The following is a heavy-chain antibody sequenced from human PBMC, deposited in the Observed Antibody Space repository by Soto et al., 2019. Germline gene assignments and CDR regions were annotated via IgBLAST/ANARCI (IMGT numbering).Heavy chain of an antibody. CDR2: IYWDDDK. D-gene: IGHD2-15*01. J-gene: IGHJ4*02. CDR3: AHRRSYCSGGSCYSGFDY. CDR1: GFSLSTSGVG. V-gene: IGHV2-5*02. Sequence: QITLKESGPTLVKPTQTLTLTCTFSGFSLSTSGVGVVWIRQPPGKALEGLALIYWDDDKRYSPSLKSRLTITTDTSKNPVVPTMTNMNPVYTATYFCAHRRSYCSGGSCYSGFDYWCQVALVTFSS.